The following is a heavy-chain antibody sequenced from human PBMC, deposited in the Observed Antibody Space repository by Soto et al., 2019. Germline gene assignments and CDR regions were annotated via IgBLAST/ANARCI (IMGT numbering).Heavy chain of an antibody. CDR2: TYYRSKWYD. CDR3: ARGSWDDVTGHYYMDV. CDR1: RDSVSSNSAG. D-gene: IGHD3-9*01. V-gene: IGHV6-1*01. Sequence: PSQTLSLTCAISRDSVSSNSAGLNWIRQTPSRGLEWLGRTYYRSKWYDNYAVSVKSRITINPDTSKNQFSLQLDSVTPEDTAVYYCARGSWDDVTGHYYMDVWGKGTTVTVSS. J-gene: IGHJ6*03.